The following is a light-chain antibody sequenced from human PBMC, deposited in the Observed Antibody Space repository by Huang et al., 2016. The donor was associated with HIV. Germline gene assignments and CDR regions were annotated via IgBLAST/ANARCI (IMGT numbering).Light chain of an antibody. Sequence: EIVMTQSPATLSVSPGETATLSCRASQSFINNFSWYQQKPGQPPRPLIYGSSTRATGIPARFSGSGSGTEFTLTISSLHSEDFAVYYCQQYNNWPPWTFGQGTKVEIK. CDR1: QSFINN. CDR2: GSS. J-gene: IGKJ1*01. V-gene: IGKV3-15*01. CDR3: QQYNNWPPWT.